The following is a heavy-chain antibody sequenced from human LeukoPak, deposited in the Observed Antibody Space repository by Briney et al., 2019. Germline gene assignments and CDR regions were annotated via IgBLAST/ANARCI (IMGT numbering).Heavy chain of an antibody. CDR2: IYYSGST. V-gene: IGHV4-31*03. J-gene: IGHJ6*03. Sequence: SQTLSLTCTVSGGSISSGGYYWSWIRQHPGKGLEWIGYIYYSGSTYYNPSLKSRVTISVDTSKNQFSLKLSSVTAADTAVYYCAGGNFEAPVYYYMDVWGKGTTVTVSS. CDR3: AGGNFEAPVYYYMDV. D-gene: IGHD1-7*01. CDR1: GGSISSGGYY.